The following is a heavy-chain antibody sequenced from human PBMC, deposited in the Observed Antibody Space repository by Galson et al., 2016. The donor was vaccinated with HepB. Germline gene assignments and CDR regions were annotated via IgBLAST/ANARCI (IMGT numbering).Heavy chain of an antibody. J-gene: IGHJ4*02. V-gene: IGHV3-23*05. CDR1: GFTFRNYV. CDR2: IYRTGSPT. D-gene: IGHD4-17*01. CDR3: AKARDDFGDFAFDS. Sequence: SLRLSCEASGFTFRNYVMSWVRQAPGKGPEWVSGIYRTGSPTYYADSVKGRFTISRDNSKDTLYLQMDSLRAEDTAVYYCAKARDDFGDFAFDSWGRGTLVTVSS.